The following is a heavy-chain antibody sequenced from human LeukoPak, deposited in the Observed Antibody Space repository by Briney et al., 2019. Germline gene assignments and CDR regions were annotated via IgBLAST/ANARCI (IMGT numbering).Heavy chain of an antibody. CDR1: GFTFSTYT. V-gene: IGHV3-21*01. Sequence: GGSLRLSCAASGFTFSTYTMNWVRQAPGKGLEWVSSISSSSSYIYYANSVKGRFTISRDNAKNSLYLQMNSLRAEDTAVYCCVRDDGQAPMDVWGKGTTVTVSS. J-gene: IGHJ6*03. CDR2: ISSSSSYI. CDR3: VRDDGQAPMDV.